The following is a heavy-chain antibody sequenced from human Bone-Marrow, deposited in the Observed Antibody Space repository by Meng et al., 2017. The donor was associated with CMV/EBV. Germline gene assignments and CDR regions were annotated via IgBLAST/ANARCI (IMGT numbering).Heavy chain of an antibody. Sequence: ASVKVSCKASGYTFTSYGISWVRQAPGQGLEWMGWTSAYNGNTNYAQKLQGRVTMTTDTSTSTAHMELRSLRSDDTAVYYCARVFSFGGAGVWVRPPKSYCGGDCYYYYYGMDVWGRGSTVTVSS. V-gene: IGHV1-18*01. CDR1: GYTFTSYG. J-gene: IGHJ6*02. CDR3: ARVFSFGGAGVWVRPPKSYCGGDCYYYYYGMDV. CDR2: TSAYNGNT. D-gene: IGHD2-21*01.